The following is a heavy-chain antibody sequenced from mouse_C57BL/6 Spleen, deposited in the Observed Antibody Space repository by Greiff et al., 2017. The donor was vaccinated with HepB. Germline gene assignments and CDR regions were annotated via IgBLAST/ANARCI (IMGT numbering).Heavy chain of an antibody. CDR3: AREEDSSGYYLDY. CDR1: GYAFSSSW. V-gene: IGHV1-82*01. Sequence: VQLVESGPELVKPGASVKISCKASGYAFSSSWMNWVKQRPGQGLEWIGRIYPGDGDTNYNGKFKGKATLTADKSSSTAYMQLSSLTSEDSAVYFCAREEDSSGYYLDYWGQGTTLTVSS. CDR2: IYPGDGDT. D-gene: IGHD3-2*02. J-gene: IGHJ2*01.